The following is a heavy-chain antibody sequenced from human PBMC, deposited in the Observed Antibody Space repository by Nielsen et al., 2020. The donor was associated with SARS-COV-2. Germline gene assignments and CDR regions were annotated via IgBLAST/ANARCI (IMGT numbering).Heavy chain of an antibody. Sequence: GGSLRLSCAASGFIFSNYRMHWVRQAPGKGLVWVSHINPDESKTTYADSVKGRFTISRDNARDTLYLQMNSLSAEDTAVYYCVRVRDDGYYYDTGPYDYWGQGALVTVSS. CDR3: VRVRDDGYYYDTGPYDY. D-gene: IGHD3-22*01. CDR2: INPDESKT. CDR1: GFIFSNYR. J-gene: IGHJ4*02. V-gene: IGHV3-74*03.